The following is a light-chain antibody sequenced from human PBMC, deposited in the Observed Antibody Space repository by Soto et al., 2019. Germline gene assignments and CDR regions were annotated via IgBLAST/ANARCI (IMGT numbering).Light chain of an antibody. Sequence: DIQMTQSPSTLSASVEDRVTINCRVSQSVTRWLAWYQQKPGKAPNLLLYDPSILESVFPSRFSGSRSGPEFTLTISSVQPDDFATDYCQQYNSYACHFGGRTEVDIK. J-gene: IGKJ4*01. CDR2: DPS. CDR3: QQYNSYACH. CDR1: QSVTRW. V-gene: IGKV1-5*01.